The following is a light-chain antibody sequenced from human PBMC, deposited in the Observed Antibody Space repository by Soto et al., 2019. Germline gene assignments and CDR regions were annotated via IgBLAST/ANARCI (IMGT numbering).Light chain of an antibody. V-gene: IGLV3-21*04. CDR1: NIGSKS. CDR2: YDS. CDR3: QVWDSSSDVV. J-gene: IGLJ2*01. Sequence: SYELTQPPSVSVAPGKTARITCGGNNIGSKSVHWYQQKPGQAPVLVIYYDSDRPSGIPERFSGSNSGNTATLTISRVEAGEEADYYCQVWDSSSDVVFGGGTKLTVL.